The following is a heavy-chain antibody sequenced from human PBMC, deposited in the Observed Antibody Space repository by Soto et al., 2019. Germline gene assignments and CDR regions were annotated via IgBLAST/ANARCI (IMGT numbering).Heavy chain of an antibody. D-gene: IGHD2-15*01. J-gene: IGHJ6*02. CDR1: GFTFSSHG. Sequence: GGSLRLSCAASGFTFSSHGMHWVRQAPGKGLEWVAVISYDGSNKYYADSVKGRFTISRDNSKNTLYLQMNSLRAEDTAVYYCAKRQYCSGGSCYYYYYGMDVWGQGTTVTVSS. CDR2: ISYDGSNK. CDR3: AKRQYCSGGSCYYYYYGMDV. V-gene: IGHV3-30*18.